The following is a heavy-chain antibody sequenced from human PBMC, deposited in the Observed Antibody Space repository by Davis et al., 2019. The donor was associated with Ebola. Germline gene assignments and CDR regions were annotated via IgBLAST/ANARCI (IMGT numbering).Heavy chain of an antibody. CDR2: IYSGGST. Sequence: GESLKISCAASGFTLRSNYMSWVRQAPGKGLEWVSVIYSGGSTYHADSVKGRFTISRDNSKNTLYLQMNSLRAEDTAVYYCAKKARYCSGGSCSRADYWGQGTLVTVSS. V-gene: IGHV3-53*01. J-gene: IGHJ4*02. CDR1: GFTLRSNY. CDR3: AKKARYCSGGSCSRADY. D-gene: IGHD2-15*01.